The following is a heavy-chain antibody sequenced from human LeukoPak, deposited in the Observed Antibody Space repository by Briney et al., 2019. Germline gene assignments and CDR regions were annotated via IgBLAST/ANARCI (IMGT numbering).Heavy chain of an antibody. CDR2: ISSGSSYI. J-gene: IGHJ2*01. CDR3: AGSDTIGYTPREWDYWYFDL. V-gene: IGHV3-21*01. CDR1: GFTFSRYS. D-gene: IGHD3-16*02. Sequence: GGSPRLSCAASGFTFSRYSMNWVRQAPGKGLEWVSSISSGSSYIYYADSVKGRFTISRDNAKKLLYLQMNTLRAEDTAVYYCAGSDTIGYTPREWDYWYFDLWGRGTLVTVSS.